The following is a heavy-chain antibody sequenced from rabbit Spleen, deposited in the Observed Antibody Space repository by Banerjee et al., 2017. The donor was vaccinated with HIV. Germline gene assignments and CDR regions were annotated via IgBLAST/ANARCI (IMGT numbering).Heavy chain of an antibody. Sequence: QEQLVESGGGLVQPGGSLKLSCTVSGFDISKYGVTWVRQAPGKGLEWIACINAVTGKAVYASWAKGRFTFSKTSSTTVTLQMTSLTVADTATYFCARGRGGTNGLGTGWGYYFDLWGPGTLVTVS. J-gene: IGHJ4*01. V-gene: IGHV1S45*01. CDR3: ARGRGGTNGLGTGWGYYFDL. D-gene: IGHD7-1*01. CDR1: GFDISKYG. CDR2: INAVTGKA.